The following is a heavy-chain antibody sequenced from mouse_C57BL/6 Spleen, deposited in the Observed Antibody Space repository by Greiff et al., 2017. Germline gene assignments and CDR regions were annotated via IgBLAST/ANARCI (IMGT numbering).Heavy chain of an antibody. CDR1: GYAFSSSW. V-gene: IGHV1-82*01. Sequence: QVQLQQSGPELVKPGASVKISCKASGYAFSSSWMNWVKQRSGKGLEWIGRIYPGDGDTNYNGKFKGKATLTADKSSSTAYMQLSSLTSEDSAVYFCARRTNWDDWYFDVWGTGTTVTVSS. CDR2: IYPGDGDT. J-gene: IGHJ1*03. D-gene: IGHD4-1*01. CDR3: ARRTNWDDWYFDV.